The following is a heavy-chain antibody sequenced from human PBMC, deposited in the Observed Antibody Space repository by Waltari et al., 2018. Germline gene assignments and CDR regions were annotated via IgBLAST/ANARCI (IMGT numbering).Heavy chain of an antibody. CDR1: GGYISSRSYY. V-gene: IGHV4-39*01. CDR3: ARHPERELLFDY. J-gene: IGHJ4*02. Sequence: QLQLQESGPGLVKPSETLSLTCTVSGGYISSRSYYWGWIRQPPGKGLEWIGSIYYSGSTYYNPSLKSRVTISVDTSKNQFSLKLSSVTAADTAVYYCARHPERELLFDYWGQGTLVTVSS. D-gene: IGHD1-26*01. CDR2: IYYSGST.